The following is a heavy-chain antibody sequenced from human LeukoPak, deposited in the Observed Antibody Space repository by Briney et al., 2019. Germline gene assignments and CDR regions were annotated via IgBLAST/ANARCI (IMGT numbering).Heavy chain of an antibody. J-gene: IGHJ4*02. D-gene: IGHD3-10*01. CDR1: GYTFTGYY. CDR3: ARDPTYGSGSHDY. V-gene: IGHV1-2*02. Sequence: GSVKVSCKASGYTFTGYYMHWVRQAPGQGLEGMGWINPNSGGTNYAQKFQGRVTMTRDTCISTAYMELSRRRSDDTAVYYCARDPTYGSGSHDYWGQGTLVTVSS. CDR2: INPNSGGT.